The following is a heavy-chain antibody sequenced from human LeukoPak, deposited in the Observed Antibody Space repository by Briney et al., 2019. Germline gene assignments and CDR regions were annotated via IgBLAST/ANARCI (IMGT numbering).Heavy chain of an antibody. CDR2: IYSDGKT. CDR1: GFTVSSNY. Sequence: GGSLRLSCAVSGFTVSSNYMTWVRQAPGKGLEWVSVIYSDGKTYHADSVKGRFTISRDNSKNTLHLQMNSLRAEDTAVYYCARDRALWFGELHWFDPWGQGTLVTVSS. J-gene: IGHJ5*02. CDR3: ARDRALWFGELHWFDP. V-gene: IGHV3-66*01. D-gene: IGHD3-10*01.